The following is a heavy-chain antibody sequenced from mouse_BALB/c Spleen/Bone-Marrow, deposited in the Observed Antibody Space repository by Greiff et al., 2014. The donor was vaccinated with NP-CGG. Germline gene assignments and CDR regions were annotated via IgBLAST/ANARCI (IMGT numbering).Heavy chain of an antibody. D-gene: IGHD1-2*01. V-gene: IGHV4-1*02. CDR1: GFDFRRYW. J-gene: IGHJ3*01. Sequence: LKLSCAASGFDFRRYWLSFVRQAPGKGLEWIGEINPDNITINYTPSLKDKFRISRDKAKNELYLQMSKVRSEDTAVYYCARLGYYGYFALWGKVTLVT. CDR3: ARLGYYGYFAL. CDR2: INPDNITI.